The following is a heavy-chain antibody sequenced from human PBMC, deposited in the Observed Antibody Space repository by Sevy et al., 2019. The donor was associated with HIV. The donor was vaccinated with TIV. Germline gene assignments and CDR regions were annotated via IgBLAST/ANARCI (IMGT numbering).Heavy chain of an antibody. V-gene: IGHV3-21*01. CDR3: ARGRAVAGTFYYYGMDV. D-gene: IGHD6-19*01. J-gene: IGHJ6*02. CDR1: GFTFSSYS. CDR2: ISSSSSYI. Sequence: GGSLRLSCAASGFTFSSYSMNWVRQAPGKGLEWVSSISSSSSYIYYADSVKGRFTISRDNAKNSLYLQMNSLRAEDRAVYYCARGRAVAGTFYYYGMDVWGQGTTVTVSS.